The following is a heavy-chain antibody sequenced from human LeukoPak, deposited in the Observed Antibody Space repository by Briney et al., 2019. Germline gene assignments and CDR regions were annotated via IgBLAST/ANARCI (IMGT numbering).Heavy chain of an antibody. CDR3: AARGVLRYFDWLLQATGNWFDP. J-gene: IGHJ5*02. CDR1: GGSISSGGYY. V-gene: IGHV4-31*03. D-gene: IGHD3-9*01. CDR2: KYYIEST. Sequence: SETLSLTCTVSGGSISSGGYYWSWIRQHPGKGLEWIEYKYYIESTYYNPSLKSRVTISVHTSKNQFSLKLSSVTAADTAVYYCAARGVLRYFDWLLQATGNWFDPWGQGTLVSVS.